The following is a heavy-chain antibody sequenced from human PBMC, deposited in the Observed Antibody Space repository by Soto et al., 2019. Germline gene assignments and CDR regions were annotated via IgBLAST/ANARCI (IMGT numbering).Heavy chain of an antibody. CDR2: ISTSKGNT. Sequence: QVQLVQSGPEVKKPGASVKVSCKTSGYTFTSYGIAWVRQAPGQGLEWMGWISTSKGNTNYAQKFQGRVTMTTDTSPSTAYMELRSLRSDDTAVYYCATRSPAFDFWGQGTLVTVSS. V-gene: IGHV1-18*01. CDR1: GYTFTSYG. CDR3: ATRSPAFDF. J-gene: IGHJ4*02.